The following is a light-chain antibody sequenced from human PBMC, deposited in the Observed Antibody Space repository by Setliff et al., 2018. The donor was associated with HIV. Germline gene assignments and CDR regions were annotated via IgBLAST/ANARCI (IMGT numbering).Light chain of an antibody. CDR1: SSDVGGYNY. CDR3: SSYTSSSPYV. V-gene: IGLV2-14*03. CDR2: DVS. J-gene: IGLJ1*01. Sequence: QSALAQPASVSGSPGRSITISCTGTSSDVGGYNYVSWYQQHPGKAPKLMICDVSNRPSGVSNRFSGSKSGNTASPTISGLQAEDEADYYCSSYTSSSPYVFGTGTKVTVL.